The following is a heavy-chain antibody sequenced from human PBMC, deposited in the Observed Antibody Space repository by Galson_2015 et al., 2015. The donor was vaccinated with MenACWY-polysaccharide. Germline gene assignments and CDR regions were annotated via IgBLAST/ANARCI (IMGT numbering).Heavy chain of an antibody. D-gene: IGHD3-10*01. Sequence: SLRLSCAGSGVTFSSYGMGWVHQAPGKGLEWVSGLSPTTGNTYYADSVRGRFTIFRDNSKNTLYLQMNSLRAEDTAVYYCAKGAAHYGSGNYYDYWGQGTQVTVSS. V-gene: IGHV3-23*01. CDR1: GVTFSSYG. CDR3: AKGAAHYGSGNYYDY. J-gene: IGHJ4*02. CDR2: LSPTTGNT.